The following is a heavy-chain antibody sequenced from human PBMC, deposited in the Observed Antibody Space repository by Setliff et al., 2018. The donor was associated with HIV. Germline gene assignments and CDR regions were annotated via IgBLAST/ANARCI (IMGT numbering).Heavy chain of an antibody. Sequence: GASVKVSCKASGYTFSNYVMQWVRQAPGQRLEWMGWINVGNGNTKYSEKFQGRVTITRETSASTAYMELNSLRSEDTAVYYCASHPPRAFLPDYFDDWGQGTLVTVSS. CDR2: INVGNGNT. CDR1: GYTFSNYV. J-gene: IGHJ4*02. CDR3: ASHPPRAFLPDYFDD. V-gene: IGHV1-3*01.